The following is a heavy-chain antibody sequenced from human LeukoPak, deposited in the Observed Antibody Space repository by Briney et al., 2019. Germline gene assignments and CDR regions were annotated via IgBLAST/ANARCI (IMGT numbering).Heavy chain of an antibody. CDR1: GFTFSRYW. CDR2: INSDGSST. CDR3: ASSSGGFNWFDP. Sequence: GGSLRLSCAASGFTFSRYWMHWVRQAPGKGLLWVSRINSDGSSTNYADSVKGRFTISRDNAKNTLYLQMNSLRVEDTAVYYCASSSGGFNWFDPWGQGTLVVVSS. J-gene: IGHJ5*02. D-gene: IGHD6-19*01. V-gene: IGHV3-74*01.